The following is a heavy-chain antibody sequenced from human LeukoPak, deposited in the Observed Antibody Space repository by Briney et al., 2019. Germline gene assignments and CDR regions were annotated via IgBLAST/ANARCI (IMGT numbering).Heavy chain of an antibody. CDR3: ARSHYSSSWGSWFDP. V-gene: IGHV1-69*04. CDR1: GGTFSSYA. J-gene: IGHJ5*02. Sequence: SVKVSCKASGGTFSSYAISWMRQAPGQGLEWMGRIIPILGIANYAQKFQGRVTITADKSTSTAYMELSSLRSEDTAVYYCARSHYSSSWGSWFDPWGQGTLVTVSS. CDR2: IIPILGIA. D-gene: IGHD6-13*01.